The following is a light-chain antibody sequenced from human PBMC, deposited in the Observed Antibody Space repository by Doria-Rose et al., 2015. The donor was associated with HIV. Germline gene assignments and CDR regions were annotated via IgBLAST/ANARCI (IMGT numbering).Light chain of an antibody. CDR3: HQYGTSWT. CDR2: DGS. CDR1: QSFSSTY. J-gene: IGKJ1*01. Sequence: LTQSPGTLPLSPGERATLSCRASQSFSSTYLAWYQQKPGQAPSLLIYDGSTRATGITDRLSASGSGTDFTLTINRLEPEDFALYYCHQYGTSWTFGQGTKVEI. V-gene: IGKV3-20*01.